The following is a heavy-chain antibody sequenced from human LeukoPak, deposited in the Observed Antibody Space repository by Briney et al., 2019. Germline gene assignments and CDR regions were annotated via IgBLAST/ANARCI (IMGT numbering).Heavy chain of an antibody. CDR1: GFTFSSYA. CDR3: ARGNIAVAVPSKPDY. D-gene: IGHD6-19*01. CDR2: ISYDGSNK. J-gene: IGHJ4*02. V-gene: IGHV3-30-3*01. Sequence: PGGSLRLSCAASGFTFSSYAMHWVRQAPGKGLEWVAVISYDGSNKYYADSVKGRFTISRDNSKNTLYLQMNSLRAEDTAVYYCARGNIAVAVPSKPDYWGQGTLVTVSS.